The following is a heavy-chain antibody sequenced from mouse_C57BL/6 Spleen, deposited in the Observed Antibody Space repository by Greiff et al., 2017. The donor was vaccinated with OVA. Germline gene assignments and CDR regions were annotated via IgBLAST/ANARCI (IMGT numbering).Heavy chain of an antibody. Sequence: EVKLMESGGGLVKPGGSLKLSCAASGFTFSSYTMSWVRQTPEKRLEWVATISGGGGNTYYPDSVKGRFTISRDNAKNTLYLQMSSLRSEDTALYYCARRHYALDYWGQGTTLTVSS. D-gene: IGHD1-1*01. V-gene: IGHV5-9*01. CDR2: ISGGGGNT. CDR1: GFTFSSYT. CDR3: ARRHYALDY. J-gene: IGHJ2*01.